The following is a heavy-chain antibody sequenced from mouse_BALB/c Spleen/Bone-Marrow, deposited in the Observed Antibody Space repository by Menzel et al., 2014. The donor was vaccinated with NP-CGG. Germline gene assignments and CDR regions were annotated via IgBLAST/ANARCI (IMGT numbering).Heavy chain of an antibody. V-gene: IGHV1-69*02. J-gene: IGHJ3*01. CDR3: ARTYYGNYAWFAY. CDR2: IDPSDSET. D-gene: IGHD2-1*01. CDR1: GYTFTSYW. Sequence: QVQLQQSGAELVKPGAPVKLSCKASGYTFTSYWMNRVKQRPGRGLEWIGRIDPSDSETHYNQKFKDKATLTVDKSSSTAYIQLSSLTSEDSAVYYCARTYYGNYAWFAYWGQGTLVTVSA.